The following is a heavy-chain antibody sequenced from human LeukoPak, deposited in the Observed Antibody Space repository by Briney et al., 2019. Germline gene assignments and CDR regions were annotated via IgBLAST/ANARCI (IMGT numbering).Heavy chain of an antibody. V-gene: IGHV3-21*01. Sequence: GGSLRLSCAASGFTFSSYSMNWVRQAPGKALEWVSSISSSSSYIYYADSVKGRFTISRDNAKNSLYLQMNSLRAENTAVYYCARYRVTGYYSIGTPPFDYWGQGTLVTVSS. D-gene: IGHD3-9*01. CDR2: ISSSSSYI. CDR1: GFTFSSYS. CDR3: ARYRVTGYYSIGTPPFDY. J-gene: IGHJ4*02.